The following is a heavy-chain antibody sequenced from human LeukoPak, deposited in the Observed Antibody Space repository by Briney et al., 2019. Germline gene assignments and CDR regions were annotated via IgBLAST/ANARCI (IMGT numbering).Heavy chain of an antibody. D-gene: IGHD1-26*01. CDR3: AADFVLGGAGQTF. V-gene: IGHV1-24*01. Sequence: ASVKVSCKVSGYTLTELSMHWVRQAAGQGLGWRGGFDPEDGETIYAQKFQGRVSITEDTSTDTAYLELSSLRSEATAVYYFAADFVLGGAGQTFWGQGTVVTVSS. CDR2: FDPEDGET. J-gene: IGHJ1*01. CDR1: GYTLTELS.